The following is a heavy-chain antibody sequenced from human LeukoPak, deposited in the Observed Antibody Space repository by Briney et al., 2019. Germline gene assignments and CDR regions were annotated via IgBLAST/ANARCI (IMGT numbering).Heavy chain of an antibody. V-gene: IGHV3-74*01. D-gene: IGHD3-10*01. J-gene: IGHJ5*02. CDR3: VRQRAGGNWFDP. Sequence: GGSLRLSCAASGVTFISYWMHWVRQAPGKGLVWVSRINTDGSSTSYADSVKGRFTISRDNAKNTLYLQMNSLRAEDTSVYYCVRQRAGGNWFDPWGQGTLVTVSS. CDR2: INTDGSST. CDR1: GVTFISYW.